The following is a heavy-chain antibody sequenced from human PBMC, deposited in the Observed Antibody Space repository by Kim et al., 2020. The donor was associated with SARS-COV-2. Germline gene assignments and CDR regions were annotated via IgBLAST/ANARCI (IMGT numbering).Heavy chain of an antibody. D-gene: IGHD3-10*01. J-gene: IGHJ4*02. Sequence: SETLSLTCAVSGGSISSSNWWSWVRQPPGKGLEWIGEIYHSGSTNYNPSLKSRVTISVDKSKNQFSLKLSSVTAADTAVYYCARSEGAYYGSGSRALEQWGQGTLVTVSS. V-gene: IGHV4-4*02. CDR2: IYHSGST. CDR1: GGSISSSNW. CDR3: ARSEGAYYGSGSRALEQ.